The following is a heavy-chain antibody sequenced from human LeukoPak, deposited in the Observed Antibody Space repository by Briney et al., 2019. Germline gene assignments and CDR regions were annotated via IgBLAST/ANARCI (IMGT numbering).Heavy chain of an antibody. CDR2: INWNGGST. V-gene: IGHV3-20*04. J-gene: IGHJ5*02. CDR1: GFTFDDYG. Sequence: GGSLRLSCAASGFTFDDYGMSWVRQAPGKGLEWVSGINWNGGSTGYADSVKGRFTISRDNAKNSLYLQMNSLRAEDTALYYCARDQGGSEFNNWLDPWGQGTLVTVSS. CDR3: ARDQGGSEFNNWLDP. D-gene: IGHD1-26*01.